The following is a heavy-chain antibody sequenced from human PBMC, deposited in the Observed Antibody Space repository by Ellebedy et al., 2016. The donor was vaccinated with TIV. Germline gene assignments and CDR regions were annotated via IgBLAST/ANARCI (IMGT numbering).Heavy chain of an antibody. D-gene: IGHD3-22*01. CDR1: GFIFRDYA. CDR3: ATRGHSIGWFAD. V-gene: IGHV3-23*01. J-gene: IGHJ5*02. Sequence: GESLKISCATSGFIFRDYAISWVRQPPGKGLEWVSTISGSGESTFAADSVKGRFTISRDFSKRTVYLQMNSLRVEDTAVYFCATRGHSIGWFADWGQGTLVTVSS. CDR2: ISGSGEST.